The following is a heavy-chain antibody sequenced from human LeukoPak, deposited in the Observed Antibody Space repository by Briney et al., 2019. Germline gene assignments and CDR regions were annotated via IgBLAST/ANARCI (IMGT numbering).Heavy chain of an antibody. CDR2: ISYDGSNK. CDR1: GFTFSSYG. D-gene: IGHD2-2*01. CDR3: AKTLSRGPFDY. J-gene: IGHJ4*02. Sequence: GGSLRLSCAASGFTFSSYGMHWVRQAPGKGLEWVAVISYDGSNKYYADSVKGRFTISRDNSKNTLYLQMNSLRAEDTAVYYCAKTLSRGPFDYWGQGTLVTVSS. V-gene: IGHV3-30*18.